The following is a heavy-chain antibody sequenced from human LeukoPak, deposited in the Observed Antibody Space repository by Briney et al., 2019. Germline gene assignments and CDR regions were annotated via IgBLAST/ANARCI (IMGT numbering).Heavy chain of an antibody. CDR2: VINDGTST. V-gene: IGHV3-74*01. CDR3: AKSRGNYFDY. D-gene: IGHD1-1*01. J-gene: IGHJ4*02. Sequence: GGSLRLSCAASGFSFSTYWMHWVRQAPGKGLMWVSHVINDGTSTRYADSVKGRFTISRDNARNTLYLQMNSLKAEDTAVYYCAKSRGNYFDYWGQGALVTVSS. CDR1: GFSFSTYW.